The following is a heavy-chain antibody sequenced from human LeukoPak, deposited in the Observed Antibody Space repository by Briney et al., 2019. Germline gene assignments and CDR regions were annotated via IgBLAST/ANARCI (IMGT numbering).Heavy chain of an antibody. V-gene: IGHV3-7*03. D-gene: IGHD3-22*01. CDR3: ARGSYYSDGSGHNYYFDF. Sequence: GGSLRLSCAASGFTFSSYWMSWVRQAPGKGLEWVANIKRDGSEKYYVDSVKGRFTISRDNAKNSLYLQMNSLRAEDTAVYYCARGSYYSDGSGHNYYFDFWGQGTLVTVSS. CDR1: GFTFSSYW. CDR2: IKRDGSEK. J-gene: IGHJ4*02.